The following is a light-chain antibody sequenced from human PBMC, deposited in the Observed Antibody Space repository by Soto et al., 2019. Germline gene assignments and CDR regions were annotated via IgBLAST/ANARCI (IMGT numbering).Light chain of an antibody. CDR1: QSIGRY. CDR2: AAS. CDR3: QQTHITQYS. Sequence: EIQMTQSKSSLSASVGDSVTITCRASQSIGRYLNWYQQTPGRAPKFLISAASSLHSWVPSSFSGSGFGTDFTLTISSLQREDFATYYCQQTHITQYSFGQGTKVDI. V-gene: IGKV1-39*01. J-gene: IGKJ2*03.